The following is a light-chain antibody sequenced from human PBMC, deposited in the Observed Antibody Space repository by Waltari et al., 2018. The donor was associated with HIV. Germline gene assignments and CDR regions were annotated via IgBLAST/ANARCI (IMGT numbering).Light chain of an antibody. V-gene: IGLV3-1*01. CDR1: KLGDKY. CDR2: QDS. CDR3: QAWDSSPYVV. J-gene: IGLJ2*01. Sequence: SYELTQPPSVSVSPGQPASITCSGAKLGDKYASWYQQKQGQSPVLVIYQDSKRPSGIPERFSGSNSGNTATLTISGTQAMDEADYYCQAWDSSPYVVFGGGTKLTVL.